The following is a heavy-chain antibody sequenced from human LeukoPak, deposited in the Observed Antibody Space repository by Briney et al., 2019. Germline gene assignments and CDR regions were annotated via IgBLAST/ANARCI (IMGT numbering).Heavy chain of an antibody. J-gene: IGHJ3*02. V-gene: IGHV4-4*07. CDR3: ARDSPSSAFDI. Sequence: SETLSLTCTVSGGFIGSDYWSWIRQPAGKGLDWIGRVYASGSTSYNPSLKSRVTMSLDTSKNQFSLKLTSVTAADTAVYFCARDSPSSAFDIWGQGTMVTVSS. CDR2: VYASGST. D-gene: IGHD3-10*01. CDR1: GGFIGSDY.